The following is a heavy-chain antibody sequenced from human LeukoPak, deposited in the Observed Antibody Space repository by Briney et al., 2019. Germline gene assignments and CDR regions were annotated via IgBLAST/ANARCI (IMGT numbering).Heavy chain of an antibody. D-gene: IGHD6-19*01. CDR1: GGSISSGSYY. V-gene: IGHV4-61*02. J-gene: IGHJ3*02. CDR2: IYTSGST. Sequence: SETLSLTCTVSGGSISSGSYYSSWIRQPAGKGLEWIGRIYTSGSTNYNPSLKSRVTISVDTSKNQFSLKLSSVTAADTAVYYCAREAKWLAPNDAFDIWGQETMVTVSS. CDR3: AREAKWLAPNDAFDI.